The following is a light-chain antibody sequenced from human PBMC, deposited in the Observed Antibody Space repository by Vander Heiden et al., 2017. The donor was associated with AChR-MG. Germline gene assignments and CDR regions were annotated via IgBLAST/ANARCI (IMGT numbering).Light chain of an antibody. Sequence: DVVIAQSPRSLPVPLGQPASIHCRHSQSLVYSDENTDWNWFQQRAGQSKRRLIYKVYNGESGVPDRFSGSGSGDDFPLKISRVEAEDVGVYYCKQGTHSWTFGQGTKVEIK. CDR1: QSLVYSDENTD. CDR2: KVY. J-gene: IGKJ1*01. V-gene: IGKV2-30*01. CDR3: KQGTHSWT.